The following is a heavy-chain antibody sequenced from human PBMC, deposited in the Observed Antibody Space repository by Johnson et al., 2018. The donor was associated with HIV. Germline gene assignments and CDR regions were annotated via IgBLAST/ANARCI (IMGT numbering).Heavy chain of an antibody. Sequence: QVQLVESGGDLVQPGRSLRLSCAASGFTFSSYGMHWVRQAPGKGLECVAFTRYDGSNKYYVDSVKGRFTISRDNAKNSLYLQMNSLRAEDTAVYYCARDDTEADGAFDIWGQGTMVTVSS. CDR1: GFTFSSYG. J-gene: IGHJ3*02. CDR3: ARDDTEADGAFDI. D-gene: IGHD2-2*02. V-gene: IGHV3-30*02. CDR2: TRYDGSNK.